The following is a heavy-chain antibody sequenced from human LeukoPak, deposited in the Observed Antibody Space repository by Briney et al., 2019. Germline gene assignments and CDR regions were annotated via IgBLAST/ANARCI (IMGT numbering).Heavy chain of an antibody. CDR3: VRGAPIRVAVAATFDP. V-gene: IGHV1-3*01. Sequence: ASVKVSCKASGYTFSDYAMHWVRQAPGQRFEWMGWINAANGNTQYSQKFQGRVTITRDTSASTAYMELSSLRSEDTAVYYCVRGAPIRVAVAATFDPWGQGTLVTVPS. J-gene: IGHJ5*02. CDR1: GYTFSDYA. D-gene: IGHD6-19*01. CDR2: INAANGNT.